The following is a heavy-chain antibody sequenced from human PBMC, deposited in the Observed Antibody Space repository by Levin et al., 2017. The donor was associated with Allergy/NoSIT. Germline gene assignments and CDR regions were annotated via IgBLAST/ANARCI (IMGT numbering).Heavy chain of an antibody. CDR2: IWYDGSNT. D-gene: IGHD1-26*01. J-gene: IGHJ6*02. V-gene: IGHV3-33*01. Sequence: QSGGSLRLSCAASGFTFSNYGMYWVRQAPGKGLEWVAVIWYDGSNTYYADSVKGRFTISRDNSKNVLYLQMNSLRAEDTALYYCARDYDYYSGYNYGMDVWGQGTTVTVSS. CDR3: ARDYDYYSGYNYGMDV. CDR1: GFTFSNYG.